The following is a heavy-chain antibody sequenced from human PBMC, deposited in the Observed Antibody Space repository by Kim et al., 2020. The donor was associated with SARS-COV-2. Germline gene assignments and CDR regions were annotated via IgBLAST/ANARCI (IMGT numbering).Heavy chain of an antibody. CDR3: AREDILTGCFDY. CDR1: GFTVSSNY. V-gene: IGHV3-53*01. CDR2: IYSGGSP. J-gene: IGHJ4*02. D-gene: IGHD3-9*01. Sequence: GGSLRLSCAASGFTVSSNYMSWVRQAPGKGLEWVSVIYSGGSPYYADSVKGRFTISRDNSKNTLYLQMNTLRAEDTAVYYCAREDILTGCFDYWGQGTLVTVSS.